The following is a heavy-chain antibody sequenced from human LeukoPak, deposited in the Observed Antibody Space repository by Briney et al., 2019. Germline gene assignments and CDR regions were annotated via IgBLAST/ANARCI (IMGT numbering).Heavy chain of an antibody. CDR2: ISYDGSDK. CDR1: GFTFSSYA. Sequence: GGSLRLSCAASGFTFSSYAMHWVRQAPGKGLEWVAVISYDGSDKYYADSVKGRVTISRDNSKNTLYLQMNSLRAEDTAVYYCAREGCSSRTEEGFDYWGQGTLVTVSS. D-gene: IGHD6-13*01. V-gene: IGHV3-30-3*01. J-gene: IGHJ4*02. CDR3: AREGCSSRTEEGFDY.